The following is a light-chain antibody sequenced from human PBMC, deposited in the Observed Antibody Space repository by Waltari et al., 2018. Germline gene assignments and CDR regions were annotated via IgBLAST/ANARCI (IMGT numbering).Light chain of an antibody. CDR2: WAS. V-gene: IGKV4-1*01. CDR1: QSVFYSSINKNY. J-gene: IGKJ4*01. CDR3: QQYYNTPVT. Sequence: DIVLTRSPDSLTASLGDSATINCQSSQSVFYSSINKNYLAWYQQRPGQPPKLLLYWASTRESGVPDRFIGSGSGTDFTLTISRLQAEDVAVYYCQQYYNTPVTFGGGTKVEIQ.